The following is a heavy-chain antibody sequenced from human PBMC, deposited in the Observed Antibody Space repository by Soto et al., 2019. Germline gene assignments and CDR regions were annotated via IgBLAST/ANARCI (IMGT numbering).Heavy chain of an antibody. D-gene: IGHD3-3*01. Sequence: EEQLVESGGGLVKPGGSLRLSCAASGFTLSSYSMNWVRQAPGKGLEWVSCISSTGSHIFYADSVRDRFTISRDNAKNSLNLHMNSLRAEDTAVYYCARDYGGDFWSGINGMDVWGQGTTVTVSS. J-gene: IGHJ6*02. CDR3: ARDYGGDFWSGINGMDV. CDR1: GFTLSSYS. V-gene: IGHV3-21*01. CDR2: ISSTGSHI.